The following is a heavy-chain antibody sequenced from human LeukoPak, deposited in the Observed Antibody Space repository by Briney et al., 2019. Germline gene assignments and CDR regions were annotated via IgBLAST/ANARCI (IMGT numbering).Heavy chain of an antibody. Sequence: GGSLRLSCAASGFTFSSYWTSWVRQAPGKGLEWVANIKQDGSEKYYVDSVKGRFTISRDNAKNSLYLQMNSLRAEDTAVYYCARESSSSWGTFDYWGQGTLVTVSS. D-gene: IGHD6-13*01. V-gene: IGHV3-7*01. CDR3: ARESSSSWGTFDY. CDR2: IKQDGSEK. CDR1: GFTFSSYW. J-gene: IGHJ4*02.